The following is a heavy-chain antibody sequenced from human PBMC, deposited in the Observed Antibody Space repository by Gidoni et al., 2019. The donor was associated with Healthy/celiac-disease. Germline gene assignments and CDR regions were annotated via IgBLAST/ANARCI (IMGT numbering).Heavy chain of an antibody. CDR2: INHSGST. V-gene: IGHV4-34*01. CDR1: GGSCSGYS. D-gene: IGHD3-22*01. Sequence: QVQLQQWGAGLLKPSETLSLTCAVYGGSCSGYSWSWIRQPPGKGLEWIGEINHSGSTNYSPSLKSRVTISIDTSKNQLSLKLISVTAADTAVYYCARGPPSESSSGYLNYWGQGTLVTVSS. J-gene: IGHJ4*02. CDR3: ARGPPSESSSGYLNY.